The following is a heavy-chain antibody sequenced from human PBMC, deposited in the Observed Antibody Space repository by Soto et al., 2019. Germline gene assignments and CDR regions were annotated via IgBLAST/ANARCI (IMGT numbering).Heavy chain of an antibody. CDR2: IYWDDDK. V-gene: IGHV2-5*02. Sequence: QITLKESGPTLVKPTQTLTLTCTFSGFSLSTSGVGVGWIRQPPGKALEWLALIYWDDDKRYSPSLKSRLTIXKXXSKNQVVLTMTNMDPVDTATYYCAHTPLRLGELSFWGQGTLVTVSS. CDR1: GFSLSTSGVG. J-gene: IGHJ4*02. CDR3: AHTPLRLGELSF. D-gene: IGHD3-16*02.